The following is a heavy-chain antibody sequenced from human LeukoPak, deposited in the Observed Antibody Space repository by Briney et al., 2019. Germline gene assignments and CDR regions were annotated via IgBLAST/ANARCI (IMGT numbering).Heavy chain of an antibody. CDR1: GGPISSYY. CDR3: ARTGGSSYEEAW. D-gene: IGHD1-26*01. Sequence: SETLSLTCTVSGGPISSYYWSWIRQPPGKGLEWIGYIYYSGSTNYNPSLKSRVTISVDTSKNQFSLKLSSVTAADTAVYYCARTGGSSYEEAWGGQAPWVT. V-gene: IGHV4-59*08. CDR2: IYYSGST. J-gene: IGHJ4*02.